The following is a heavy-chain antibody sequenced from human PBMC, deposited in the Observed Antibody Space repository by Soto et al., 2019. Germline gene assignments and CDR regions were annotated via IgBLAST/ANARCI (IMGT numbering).Heavy chain of an antibody. CDR1: GYTFTSYA. J-gene: IGHJ4*02. CDR2: INAGNGNT. CDR3: ARGRGAVAEIDY. D-gene: IGHD6-19*01. V-gene: IGHV1-3*01. Sequence: GASVKVSCKASGYTFTSYAMHWVRQAPGQRLESMGWINAGNGNTKYSQKFQGRVTITRDTSASTAYMELSSLRSEDTAVYYYARGRGAVAEIDYWGQGTLVTVSS.